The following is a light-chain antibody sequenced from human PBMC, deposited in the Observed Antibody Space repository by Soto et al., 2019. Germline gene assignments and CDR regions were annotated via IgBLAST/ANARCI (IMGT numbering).Light chain of an antibody. CDR1: SSNIGSNT. CDR2: SNG. V-gene: IGLV1-44*01. J-gene: IGLJ3*02. CDR3: AAWDDSLNGHWV. Sequence: QSVLTQPPSASGTPGQRVTISCSGSSSNIGSNTVNWYQQLPGTAPKLLIYSNGQRPSGVPYRFSGSKSGTSASLAISGLQSQYEADYYCAAWDDSLNGHWVFGGGTKLTVL.